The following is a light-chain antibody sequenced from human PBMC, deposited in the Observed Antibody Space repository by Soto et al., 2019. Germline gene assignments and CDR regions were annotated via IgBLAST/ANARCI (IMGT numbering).Light chain of an antibody. CDR2: DAS. CDR1: QSISNY. J-gene: IGKJ4*01. CDR3: QQRSDWPPLT. V-gene: IGKV3-11*01. Sequence: EIVLTQSPATRSLSPGERATLSCRASQSISNYLAWYQQKPGQAPRLLIYDASNRATGIPARFRGSGSGTDFTLTISSLEPEDFAVYYCQQRSDWPPLTFGGGTKVEIK.